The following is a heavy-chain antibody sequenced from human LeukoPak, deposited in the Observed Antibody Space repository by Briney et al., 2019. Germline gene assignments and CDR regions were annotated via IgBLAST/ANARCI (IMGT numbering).Heavy chain of an antibody. V-gene: IGHV3-23*01. CDR2: ISPGGDRT. J-gene: IGHJ4*02. CDR3: AKKWQNDSSGYYDPDYYFDY. Sequence: GGSLRLSCAASGFTFSTYALSWVRQAPGKGLEWVSAISPGGDRTYYADSVKGRFAISRDNSKNTLYLQMNSLRAEDTAVYYCAKKWQNDSSGYYDPDYYFDYWGQGTLVTVSS. D-gene: IGHD3-22*01. CDR1: GFTFSTYA.